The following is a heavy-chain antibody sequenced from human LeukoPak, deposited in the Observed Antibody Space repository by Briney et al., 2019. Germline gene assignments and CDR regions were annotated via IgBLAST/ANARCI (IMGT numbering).Heavy chain of an antibody. J-gene: IGHJ5*02. CDR2: INWNGGST. Sequence: PGGSLRLSCAASGFTFSSYWMHWVRQAPGKGLVWVSGINWNGGSTGYADSVKGRFTISRDNAKNPLYLQMNSLRAEDTALYHCARDSIPISYYDILPQLYNWFDPWGQGTLVTVSS. CDR1: GFTFSSYW. CDR3: ARDSIPISYYDILPQLYNWFDP. D-gene: IGHD3-9*01. V-gene: IGHV3-20*01.